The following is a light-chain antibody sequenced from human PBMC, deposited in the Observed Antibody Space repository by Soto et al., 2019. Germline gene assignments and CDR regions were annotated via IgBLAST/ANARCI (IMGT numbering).Light chain of an antibody. CDR2: DVR. CDR1: TSDVGGYNY. CDR3: SAYTSSSTLYV. J-gene: IGLJ1*01. Sequence: QSALTQPASVSGFPGHWSTIPCTGTTSDVGGYNYVSWYQQHPGKAPKLMIYDVRNRPSGVSNRFSGYKSGNTASLTISGLQAEDEADYYCSAYTSSSTLYVFGTGTKVTVL. V-gene: IGLV2-14*01.